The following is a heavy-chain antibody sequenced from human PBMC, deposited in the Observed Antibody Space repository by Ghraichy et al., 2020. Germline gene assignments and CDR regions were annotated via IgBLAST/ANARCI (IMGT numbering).Heavy chain of an antibody. D-gene: IGHD6-19*01. V-gene: IGHV4-34*01. CDR3: ARGKAVLY. J-gene: IGHJ4*02. Sequence: SETLSLTCAVYGGSFSGYYWSWIRQPPGKGLEWIGEINHSGSTNYNPSLKSRVTISVDTSKNQFSLKLSSVTAADTAVYYCARGKAVLYWGQGTLVTVSS. CDR1: GGSFSGYY. CDR2: INHSGST.